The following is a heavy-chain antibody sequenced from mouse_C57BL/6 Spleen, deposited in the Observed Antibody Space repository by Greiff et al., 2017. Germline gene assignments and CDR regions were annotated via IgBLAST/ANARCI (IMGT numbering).Heavy chain of an antibody. Sequence: QVQLQQPGAELVMPGASVKLSCKASGYTFTSYWMHWVKQRPGQGLEWIGEIDPSDSYTNYNQKFKGKSTLTVDKSSSTAYMQLSSLTSADSAVYYCASYDSHGDYYAMDYWGQGTSVTVSS. D-gene: IGHD2-4*01. J-gene: IGHJ4*01. V-gene: IGHV1-69*01. CDR1: GYTFTSYW. CDR3: ASYDSHGDYYAMDY. CDR2: IDPSDSYT.